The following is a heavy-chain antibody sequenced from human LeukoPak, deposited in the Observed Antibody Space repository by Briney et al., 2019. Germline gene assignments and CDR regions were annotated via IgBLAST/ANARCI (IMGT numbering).Heavy chain of an antibody. CDR3: ARGLVLRFLEWPRRARYYGMDV. V-gene: IGHV3-30*04. Sequence: QPGGSLRLSCAASGFTFSSYAMHWVRQAPGKGLEWVAVISYDGSNKYYADSVKGRFTISRDNSKNTLYLQMNSLRAEDTAVYYCARGLVLRFLEWPRRARYYGMDVWGQGTTVTVSS. CDR2: ISYDGSNK. CDR1: GFTFSSYA. J-gene: IGHJ6*02. D-gene: IGHD3-3*01.